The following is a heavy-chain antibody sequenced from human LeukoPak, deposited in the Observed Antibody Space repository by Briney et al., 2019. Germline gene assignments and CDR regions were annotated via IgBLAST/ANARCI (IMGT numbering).Heavy chain of an antibody. Sequence: GGSLRLSCAPSGFTFSTSWMGWVRQTPGKWLEWVANIKQDGSGETYVDSVKGRFTISRDNSKNSLYLQMNSLRAEDTSVYYCTRGGGDCWGQGTLVTVSS. CDR3: TRGGGDC. CDR2: IKQDGSGE. V-gene: IGHV3-7*01. CDR1: GFTFSTSW. D-gene: IGHD3-16*01. J-gene: IGHJ4*01.